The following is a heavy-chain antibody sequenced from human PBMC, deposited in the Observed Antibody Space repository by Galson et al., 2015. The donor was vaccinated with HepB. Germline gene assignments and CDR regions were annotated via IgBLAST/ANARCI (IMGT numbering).Heavy chain of an antibody. Sequence: SLRLSCAASGFTFVISAMSWVRQAPGKGLEWVSAISGSGGSTYYADSVKGRFTISRDNSKNTLYLQMNSLRAEDTAVYYCAKDAPVGATLGTDAFDIWGQGTMVTVSS. D-gene: IGHD1-26*01. J-gene: IGHJ3*02. V-gene: IGHV3-23*01. CDR1: GFTFVISA. CDR2: ISGSGGST. CDR3: AKDAPVGATLGTDAFDI.